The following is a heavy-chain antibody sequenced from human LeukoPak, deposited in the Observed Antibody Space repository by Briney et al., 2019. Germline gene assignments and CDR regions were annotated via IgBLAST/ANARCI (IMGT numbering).Heavy chain of an antibody. Sequence: GGSLRLSCAASGFTFSNAWMSWVRQAPGKGLEWVGRIKSKTDVGTTDYAAPVKGRFTISRDDSKNTLYPQMNSLKTEDTAVYYCTTHKYSGYDLEGNYWGQGTLVTVSS. CDR3: TTHKYSGYDLEGNY. CDR2: IKSKTDVGTT. D-gene: IGHD5-12*01. J-gene: IGHJ4*02. V-gene: IGHV3-15*01. CDR1: GFTFSNAW.